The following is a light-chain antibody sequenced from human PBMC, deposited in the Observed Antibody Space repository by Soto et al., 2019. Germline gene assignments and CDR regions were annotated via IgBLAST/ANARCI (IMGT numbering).Light chain of an antibody. CDR3: QQFDRSLPSWT. CDR1: QSVSSNY. Sequence: ETVLTQSPGTLSLSPGERATLSCRASQSVSSNYLAWYQHIPGQAPRLLIYGASTRATGIPDSFSGSGSGTDFTLTISRLEPEDFEVYYCQQFDRSLPSWTFGQGTKVE. J-gene: IGKJ1*01. CDR2: GAS. V-gene: IGKV3-20*01.